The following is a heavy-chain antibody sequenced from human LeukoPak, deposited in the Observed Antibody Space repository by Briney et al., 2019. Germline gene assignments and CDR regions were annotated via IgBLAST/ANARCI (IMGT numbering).Heavy chain of an antibody. D-gene: IGHD2-2*01. CDR3: ARGCSSTSCSIDY. CDR1: GNTFTNYY. V-gene: IGHV1-69*05. CDR2: IIPIFGTA. J-gene: IGHJ4*02. Sequence: SVKVSCKASGNTFTNYYRHWVRQAPGQGLEWMGGIIPIFGTANYAQKFQGRVTITTDESTSTAYMELSSLRSEDTAVYYCARGCSSTSCSIDYWGQGTLVTVSS.